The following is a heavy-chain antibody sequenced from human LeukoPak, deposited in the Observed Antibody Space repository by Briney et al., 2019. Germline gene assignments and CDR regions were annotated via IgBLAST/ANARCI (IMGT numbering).Heavy chain of an antibody. D-gene: IGHD2-15*01. CDR3: ARRGCSGGSCPRDAFDI. CDR2: IYYSGST. V-gene: IGHV4-59*08. J-gene: IGHJ3*02. CDR1: GGSISSYY. Sequence: SETLSLTCTVSGGSISSYYWSWIRQPPGKGLEWIGYIYYSGSTNYNPSLKGRVTISVDTSKNQFSLKLSSVTAADTAVYYCARRGCSGGSCPRDAFDIWGQGTMVTVSS.